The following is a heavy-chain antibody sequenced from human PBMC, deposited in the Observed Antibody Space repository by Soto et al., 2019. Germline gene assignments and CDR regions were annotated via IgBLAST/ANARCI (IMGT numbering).Heavy chain of an antibody. D-gene: IGHD3-10*01. CDR1: GFTVSNNY. J-gene: IGHJ4*02. CDR2: IYSGGYT. V-gene: IGHV3-53*01. Sequence: EVQLVESGGGLIQPGGSLRLSCAVSGFTVSNNYMSWVRQAPGKGLEGVSVIYSGGYTAYGDSVKGRFTISRDNSKNTLYPQINRLSAADSAVFYWARQPGGGGYWGQGTLVTVSS. CDR3: ARQPGGGGY.